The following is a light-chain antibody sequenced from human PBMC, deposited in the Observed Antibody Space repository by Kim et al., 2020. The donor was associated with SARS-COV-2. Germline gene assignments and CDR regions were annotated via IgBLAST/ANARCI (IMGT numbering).Light chain of an antibody. Sequence: DIQMTQSPSSLSASVGDRVTITCRTSQNINSHLNWYHQKPGRAPKLLIYAASTLQGGVPSRFSGSGSETDFTLTISSPQPEDFATYFCQQTYISPCTFGPGTKVDIK. CDR2: AAS. CDR1: QNINSH. V-gene: IGKV1-39*01. J-gene: IGKJ3*01. CDR3: QQTYISPCT.